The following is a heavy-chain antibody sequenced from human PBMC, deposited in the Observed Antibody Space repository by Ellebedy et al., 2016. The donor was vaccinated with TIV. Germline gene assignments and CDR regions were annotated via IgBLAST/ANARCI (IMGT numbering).Heavy chain of an antibody. V-gene: IGHV5-51*01. J-gene: IGHJ5*02. CDR2: IYPGDSDT. D-gene: IGHD2-2*01. CDR3: ARRALMGTSSPRGSFDP. CDR1: GYSFTNYW. Sequence: GESLKISCNASGYSFTNYWIGWVRQMPGKGLECMGLIYPGDSDTRYSPSFQGQVTISADKSITTAYLQWRSLKASDTAMYYCARRALMGTSSPRGSFDPWGQGTLVTVSS.